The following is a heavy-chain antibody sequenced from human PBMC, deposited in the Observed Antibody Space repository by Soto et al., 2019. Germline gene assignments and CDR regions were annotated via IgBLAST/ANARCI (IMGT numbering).Heavy chain of an antibody. J-gene: IGHJ4*02. Sequence: GGSLRLSCAASGFTFDDYTMHWVRQAPGKGLEWVSLISWDGGSTYYADSVKGRFTTSRDNSKNSLYLQMNSLRTEDTALYYCAKDVSGFWSGSQIAYDFDYWGQGTLVTVSS. CDR2: ISWDGGST. D-gene: IGHD3-3*01. CDR3: AKDVSGFWSGSQIAYDFDY. CDR1: GFTFDDYT. V-gene: IGHV3-43*01.